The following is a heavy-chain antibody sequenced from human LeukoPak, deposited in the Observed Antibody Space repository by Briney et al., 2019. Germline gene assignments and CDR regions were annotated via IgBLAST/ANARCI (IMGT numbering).Heavy chain of an antibody. CDR1: GGSFSGYY. D-gene: IGHD5-12*01. Sequence: SETLSLTCAVYGGSFSGYYWSWIRQPPGKGLEWIGEINHSGSTNYNPSLKSRVTISVDTSKNQFSLKLSSVTAADTAVYCCARRGLRSPRSNWFDPWGQGTLVTVSS. J-gene: IGHJ5*02. CDR2: INHSGST. CDR3: ARRGLRSPRSNWFDP. V-gene: IGHV4-34*01.